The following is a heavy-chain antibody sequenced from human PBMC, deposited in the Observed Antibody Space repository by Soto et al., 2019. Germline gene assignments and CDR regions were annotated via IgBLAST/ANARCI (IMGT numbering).Heavy chain of an antibody. CDR2: TYYRSKWYN. Sequence: PSQTLSLTCAISGDSVSSNSAAWNWIRQSPSRGLEWLGRTYYRSKWYNDYAVSVKSRITITPDTSKNQFSLQLNSVTPEDTAVYYCARGHFAKDTAFYYYGMDVWGQGTTVTVSS. J-gene: IGHJ6*02. D-gene: IGHD5-18*01. V-gene: IGHV6-1*01. CDR1: GDSVSSNSAA. CDR3: ARGHFAKDTAFYYYGMDV.